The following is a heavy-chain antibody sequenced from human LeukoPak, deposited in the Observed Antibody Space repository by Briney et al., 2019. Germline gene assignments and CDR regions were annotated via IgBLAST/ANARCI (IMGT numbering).Heavy chain of an antibody. V-gene: IGHV1-69*05. J-gene: IGHJ4*02. D-gene: IGHD6-13*01. CDR2: IIPIFGTA. Sequence: SVKVSCKASGGTFSSYAISWVRQAPGQGLEWMGGIIPIFGTANYAQKFQGRVTITTDKSTSTAYMELSSLRSEDTAVYYCARAKAAGTSFGYFDYWGQGTLVTVSS. CDR1: GGTFSSYA. CDR3: ARAKAAGTSFGYFDY.